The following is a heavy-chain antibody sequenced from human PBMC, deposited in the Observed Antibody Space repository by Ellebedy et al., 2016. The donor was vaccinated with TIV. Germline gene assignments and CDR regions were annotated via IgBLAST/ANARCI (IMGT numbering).Heavy chain of an antibody. Sequence: GESLKISCAASGFTFSTYAMRWFRQAPGKGLEWVSALTTGGVTFYADSLKGRFTISRDSSKNTLYLQMNSLRVEDTAIYFLAKDSGRSGWISDYWGQGTLVTVSS. D-gene: IGHD3-10*01. CDR1: GFTFSTYA. V-gene: IGHV3-23*01. CDR3: AKDSGRSGWISDY. J-gene: IGHJ4*02. CDR2: LTTGGVT.